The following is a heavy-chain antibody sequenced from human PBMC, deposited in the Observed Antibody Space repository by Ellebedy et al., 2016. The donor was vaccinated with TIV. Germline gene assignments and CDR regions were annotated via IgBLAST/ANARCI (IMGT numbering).Heavy chain of an antibody. CDR1: GGSFSGYY. D-gene: IGHD2/OR15-2a*01. Sequence: MPSETLSLTCAVYGGSFSGYYWSWIRQAPGKGLEWIGEINHSGSTNYNPSLKSRVTNSVDTSKNHFSLKLSSLTAADTAVYYCARRAQWSADCNTVTCYHSFDSWGQGTLVTVSS. CDR3: ARRAQWSADCNTVTCYHSFDS. V-gene: IGHV4-34*01. J-gene: IGHJ4*02. CDR2: INHSGST.